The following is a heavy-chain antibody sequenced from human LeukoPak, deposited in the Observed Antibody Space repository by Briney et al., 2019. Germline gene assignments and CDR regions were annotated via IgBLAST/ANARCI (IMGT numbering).Heavy chain of an antibody. Sequence: GASVKVSCKASGYTFTSYGISWVRQAPGQGLEWMGWISAYNGNTNYAQKLQGRATVTTDTSTSTAYMELRSLRSDDTAVYYCARDRDGRRTFDYWGQGTLVTVSS. CDR2: ISAYNGNT. D-gene: IGHD1-26*01. J-gene: IGHJ4*02. V-gene: IGHV1-18*01. CDR3: ARDRDGRRTFDY. CDR1: GYTFTSYG.